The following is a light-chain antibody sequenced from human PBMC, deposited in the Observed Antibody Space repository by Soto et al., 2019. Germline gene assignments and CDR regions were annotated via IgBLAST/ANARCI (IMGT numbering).Light chain of an antibody. CDR2: NAS. CDR1: QSISSW. Sequence: DIQMTQSPSTLSASVGDRVTITCRASQSISSWLAWYQQKPGKAPKLLIYNASSLVSGVPSRFRGSGFGTVFTLIIISLQSNDFATSYSQLYNSDPWTFVKGTKVEMK. CDR3: QLYNSDPWT. V-gene: IGKV1-5*03. J-gene: IGKJ1*01.